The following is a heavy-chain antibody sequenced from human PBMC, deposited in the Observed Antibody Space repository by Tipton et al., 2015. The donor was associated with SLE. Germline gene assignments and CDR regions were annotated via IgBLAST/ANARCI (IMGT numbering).Heavy chain of an antibody. CDR3: ARSVLAYRSGAFDF. CDR1: GVSISTYY. V-gene: IGHV4-59*01. D-gene: IGHD2-15*01. Sequence: LRLSCSVSGVSISTYYWSWIRQPPGKGLEWIGYMYYSGSTTYNPSLKSRVTISIDTSKNQFSLKLNTVTAADTAVYYCARSVLAYRSGAFDFWGQGTLVTVAS. J-gene: IGHJ4*02. CDR2: MYYSGST.